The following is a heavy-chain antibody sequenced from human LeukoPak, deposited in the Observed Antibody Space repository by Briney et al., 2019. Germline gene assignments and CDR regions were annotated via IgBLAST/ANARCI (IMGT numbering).Heavy chain of an antibody. CDR1: GGSFSGYF. J-gene: IGHJ5*02. Sequence: PSETLSLTCAVYGGSFSGYFWSWIRQPPGKGLEWIGEINDSGSPIYNPSLEGRLTISLDTSKKQCSLKLTSVTAADTAVYYCAREPGYRIGCRCYGGWFGPWGQGTLVTVSS. CDR3: AREPGYRIGCRCYGGWFGP. V-gene: IGHV4-34*01. D-gene: IGHD2-15*01. CDR2: INDSGSP.